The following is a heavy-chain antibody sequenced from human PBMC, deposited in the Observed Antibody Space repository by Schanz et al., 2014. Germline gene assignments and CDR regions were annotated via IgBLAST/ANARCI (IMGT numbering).Heavy chain of an antibody. J-gene: IGHJ4*02. CDR1: GGSIRSYF. Sequence: QVQLQESGPGLLKPSETLSLTCTVSGGSIRSYFWSWIRQPPGKGLEWIGYIYYSGSSDYNPSLKSRVTITVDVSKNHFPLKLSSVPAADTAVYYCARQCYDILTGYWFPYYFDYWGQGTLVTVSS. V-gene: IGHV4-59*08. CDR3: ARQCYDILTGYWFPYYFDY. CDR2: IYYSGSS. D-gene: IGHD3-9*01.